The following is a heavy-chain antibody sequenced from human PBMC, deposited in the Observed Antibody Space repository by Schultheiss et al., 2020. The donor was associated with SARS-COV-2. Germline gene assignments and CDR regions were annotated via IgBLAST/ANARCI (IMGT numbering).Heavy chain of an antibody. CDR2: MSFDGFSK. CDR1: EFMFRTSI. D-gene: IGHD2-21*02. Sequence: GESLKISCEMSEFMFRTSIIHWVRQAPGKGLEWVAAMSFDGFSKYYVDSVKGRFTISRDNSKNTLYLQMNSLRAEDTAVYYCARSHARHCGGDCDFDYWGQGTLVTVSS. V-gene: IGHV3-30-3*01. CDR3: ARSHARHCGGDCDFDY. J-gene: IGHJ4*02.